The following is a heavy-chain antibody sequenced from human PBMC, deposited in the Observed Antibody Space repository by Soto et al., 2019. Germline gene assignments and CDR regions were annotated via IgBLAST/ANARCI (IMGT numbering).Heavy chain of an antibody. Sequence: EVQLVESGGGLVQPGGSLRLSCAASGFTFSSYWMSWVRQAPGKGLEWVANIKQDGSEKYYVDSVRGRFTISRDNAKNSLYLQMNSLRAEDTAVYYCTRLPYSGRYSDWYFDLWGRGTLVTVSS. CDR2: IKQDGSEK. V-gene: IGHV3-7*03. CDR1: GFTFSSYW. CDR3: TRLPYSGRYSDWYFDL. J-gene: IGHJ2*01. D-gene: IGHD1-26*01.